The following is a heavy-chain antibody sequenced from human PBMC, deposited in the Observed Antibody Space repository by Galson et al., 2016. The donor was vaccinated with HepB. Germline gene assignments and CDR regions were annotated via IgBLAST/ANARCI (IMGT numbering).Heavy chain of an antibody. CDR1: GFTFNYYG. Sequence: SLRLSCAASGFTFNYYGMIWVRQAPGKGLEWVSTIYSDTGTYYADSVKGRFTISRDNSKNTLYLQMNSLRAEDTAIYYCARVPDYSPTFFDYWGQGTLVTVSS. D-gene: IGHD3-9*01. J-gene: IGHJ4*02. V-gene: IGHV3-53*01. CDR3: ARVPDYSPTFFDY. CDR2: IYSDTGT.